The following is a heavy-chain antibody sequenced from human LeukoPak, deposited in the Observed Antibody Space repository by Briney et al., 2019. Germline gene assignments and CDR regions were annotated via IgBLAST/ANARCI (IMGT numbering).Heavy chain of an antibody. CDR3: ARGPYCSSTSCYAHDAFDI. J-gene: IGHJ3*02. Sequence: ASVKVSCKASGYTFTSYDINWARQATGQGLEWMGWISPNSGNTGYAQKFQGRVTMTRNTSISTAYMELSSLRSEDTAVYYCARGPYCSSTSCYAHDAFDIWGQGTMVTVSS. CDR1: GYTFTSYD. V-gene: IGHV1-8*01. D-gene: IGHD2-2*01. CDR2: ISPNSGNT.